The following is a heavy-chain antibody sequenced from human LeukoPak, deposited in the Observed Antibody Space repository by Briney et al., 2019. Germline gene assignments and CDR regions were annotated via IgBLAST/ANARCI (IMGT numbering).Heavy chain of an antibody. D-gene: IGHD3-10*01. CDR3: ARDRYYYGSGSYPTY. Sequence: ASLKVSCKASGDTFTSYGISWVRQAPGQGLEWMGWISAYNGNTKYAQKLQGRVTMTTDTSTSTAYMELRSLRSDDTAVYCCARDRYYYGSGSYPTYWGQGTLVTVSS. CDR1: GDTFTSYG. J-gene: IGHJ4*02. V-gene: IGHV1-18*01. CDR2: ISAYNGNT.